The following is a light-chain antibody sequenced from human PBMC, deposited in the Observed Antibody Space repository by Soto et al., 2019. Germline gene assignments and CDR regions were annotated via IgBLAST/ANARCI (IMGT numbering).Light chain of an antibody. Sequence: QTVVTQEPAFSVSPGKTVTLTSGLSSGSVSTSYYPSWYQQTPGQAPRTLIYSTNTRSSGVPDRFSGSILGNKAALTITGAQADDESGYYCVLYMGSGISVFGGGTKVTVL. J-gene: IGLJ2*01. V-gene: IGLV8-61*01. CDR2: STN. CDR1: SGSVSTSYY. CDR3: VLYMGSGISV.